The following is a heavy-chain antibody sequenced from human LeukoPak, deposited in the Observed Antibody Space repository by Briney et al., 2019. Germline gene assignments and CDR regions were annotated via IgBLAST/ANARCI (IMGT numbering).Heavy chain of an antibody. Sequence: GKLCCSAAGYIVSPSDINWVREAAGHGLEWRGWMNPNGGIKVYAQKFQGRVTITRNTSISTAYMGLCSWRSEDPAVYYCARSLGNIVVVQAAIRWFDYWGQGTLVTVSS. J-gene: IGHJ4*02. CDR3: ARSLGNIVVVQAAIRWFDY. CDR1: GYIVSPSD. D-gene: IGHD2-2*02. CDR2: MNPNGGIK. V-gene: IGHV1-8*01.